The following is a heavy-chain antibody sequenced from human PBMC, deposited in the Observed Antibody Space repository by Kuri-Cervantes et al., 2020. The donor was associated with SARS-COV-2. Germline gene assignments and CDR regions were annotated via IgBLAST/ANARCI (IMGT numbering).Heavy chain of an antibody. CDR1: GFTFSDYY. CDR2: IKQDGSQK. CDR3: ARGRYDFWSGFFPPTL. Sequence: GESLKISCAASGFTFSDYYMSWIRQAPGKGLEWVANIKQDGSQKYYVDSVKGRFTISRDNAKNSLYLQMNSLRAEDTAVYYCARGRYDFWSGFFPPTLWGQGTLVTVSS. V-gene: IGHV3-7*01. D-gene: IGHD3-3*01. J-gene: IGHJ4*02.